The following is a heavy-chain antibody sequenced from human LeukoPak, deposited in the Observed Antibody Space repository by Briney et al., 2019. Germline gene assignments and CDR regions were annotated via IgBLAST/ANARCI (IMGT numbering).Heavy chain of an antibody. J-gene: IGHJ6*03. CDR2: ISYSGST. CDR3: ARERGLYSSSYYYYMDV. D-gene: IGHD6-6*01. V-gene: IGHV4-59*01. CDR1: GGSISSYY. Sequence: KPSETLSLTCTFSGGSISSYYWSWIRQTPGKGLEWIGYISYSGSTNYNPSLKSRVTISVDTSKNQFSLKLSSVSAADTAVYYCARERGLYSSSYYYYMDVWGKGTTVTVS.